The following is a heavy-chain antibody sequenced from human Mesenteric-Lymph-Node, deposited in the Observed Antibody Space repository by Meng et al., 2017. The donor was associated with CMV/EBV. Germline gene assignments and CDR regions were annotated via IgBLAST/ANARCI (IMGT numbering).Heavy chain of an antibody. V-gene: IGHV4-4*02. Sequence: VSGVSINNDNWWSWVRQPPGKGLEWIAEMYHTGSANDNPSLKSRVTISLDKSKNHFSLRLTSVTAADTAIYYCARHNWDYVGNWFDPWGPGTLVTVSS. D-gene: IGHD1-7*01. CDR2: MYHTGSA. CDR1: GVSINNDNW. CDR3: ARHNWDYVGNWFDP. J-gene: IGHJ5*02.